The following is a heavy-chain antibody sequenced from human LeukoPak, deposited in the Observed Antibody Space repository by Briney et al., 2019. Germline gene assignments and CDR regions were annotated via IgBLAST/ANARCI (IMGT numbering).Heavy chain of an antibody. CDR2: IKQDGSEK. CDR3: ARIVSGILEWLAYDAFDI. J-gene: IGHJ3*02. CDR1: GFTFSSYW. D-gene: IGHD3-3*01. V-gene: IGHV3-7*01. Sequence: PGGSLRLSCAASGFTFSSYWMSWVRQAPGKGLEWVANIKQDGSEKYYVDSVKGRFTISRDNAKNSLYLQMNSLRAEDTAVYYCARIVSGILEWLAYDAFDIWGQGTMVTVSS.